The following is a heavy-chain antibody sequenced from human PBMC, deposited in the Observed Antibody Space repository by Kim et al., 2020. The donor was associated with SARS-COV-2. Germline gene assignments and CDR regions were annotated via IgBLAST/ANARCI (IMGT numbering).Heavy chain of an antibody. CDR1: GFTVSSNY. D-gene: IGHD1-7*01. V-gene: IGHV3-66*01. Sequence: GGSLRLSCAASGFTVSSNYMSWVRQAPGKGLEWVSVIYSGGSTYYADSVKGRFTISRDNSKNTLYLQMNSLRAEDTAVYYCARNWNYVDDAFDIWGQGTMVTVSS. CDR2: IYSGGST. J-gene: IGHJ3*02. CDR3: ARNWNYVDDAFDI.